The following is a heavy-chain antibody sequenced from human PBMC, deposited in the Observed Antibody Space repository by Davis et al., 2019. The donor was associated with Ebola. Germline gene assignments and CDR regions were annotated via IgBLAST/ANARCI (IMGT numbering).Heavy chain of an antibody. CDR3: TITTVHVDY. Sequence: GGSLRLSCTASGFTFGDYAMSWVRQAPGKGLEWVSAISGSGGSTYYADSVKGRFTISRDNSKNTAYLQMNSLKTEDTAVYYCTITTVHVDYWGQGTLVTVSS. J-gene: IGHJ4*02. CDR1: GFTFGDYA. D-gene: IGHD3-10*01. V-gene: IGHV3-23*01. CDR2: ISGSGGST.